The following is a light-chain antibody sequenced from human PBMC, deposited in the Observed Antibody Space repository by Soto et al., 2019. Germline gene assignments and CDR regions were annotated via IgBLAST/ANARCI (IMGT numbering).Light chain of an antibody. J-gene: IGKJ4*01. CDR1: QSVRSY. CDR3: QQRNNSPT. V-gene: IGKV3-11*01. Sequence: EIVLTQSPATLSLSPGERATLSCRASQSVRSYLAWYQLKPGQAPRLLIYDASNRATGIPARFSGSGSGTDVTLTISTLEPEDFAVYYCQQRNNSPTFGGGTKVEIK. CDR2: DAS.